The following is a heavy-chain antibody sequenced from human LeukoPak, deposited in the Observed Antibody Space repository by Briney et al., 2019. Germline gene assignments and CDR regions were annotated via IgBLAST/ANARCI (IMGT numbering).Heavy chain of an antibody. J-gene: IGHJ5*02. Sequence: PSETLSLTCTVSGGSISSSYWSWIRQPAGKGLEWIGRVYTSGSTNYNYNPSLKSRLTMSVDTSKNQFSLKLSSVTAADTAVYYCAREREYCSGGSCRRWFDPGAREPWSPSPQ. D-gene: IGHD2-15*01. CDR3: AREREYCSGGSCRRWFDP. CDR1: GGSISSSY. V-gene: IGHV4-4*07. CDR2: VYTSGST.